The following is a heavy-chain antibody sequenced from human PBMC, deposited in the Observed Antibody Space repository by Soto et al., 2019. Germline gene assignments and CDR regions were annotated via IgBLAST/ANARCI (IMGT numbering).Heavy chain of an antibody. J-gene: IGHJ4*02. CDR1: GYTFTSYD. Sequence: ASVKVSCKASGYTFTSYDINWARRATGQGLEWMGWMNPNSGNTGYAQKFQGRVTMTRNTSISTAYMELSSLRSEDTAVYYCARGITIFGVVPGWGQGTLVTVSS. CDR3: ARGITIFGVVPG. D-gene: IGHD3-3*01. V-gene: IGHV1-8*01. CDR2: MNPNSGNT.